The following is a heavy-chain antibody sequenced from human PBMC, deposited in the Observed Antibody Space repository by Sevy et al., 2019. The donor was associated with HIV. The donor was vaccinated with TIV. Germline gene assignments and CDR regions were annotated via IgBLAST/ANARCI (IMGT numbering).Heavy chain of an antibody. CDR2: VTSDGTT. CDR1: GLTLTTTG. J-gene: IGHJ4*02. Sequence: GVSLRLSCAASGLTLTTTGMSWVRQAPGKGLEWVAGVTSDGTTYYADSVRDRFTVSRDNSKNTLYLQLNSLRADDTAVFYCAGGDTTMITDLDYWGQGTLVTVSS. CDR3: AGGDTTMITDLDY. D-gene: IGHD3-16*01. V-gene: IGHV3-23*01.